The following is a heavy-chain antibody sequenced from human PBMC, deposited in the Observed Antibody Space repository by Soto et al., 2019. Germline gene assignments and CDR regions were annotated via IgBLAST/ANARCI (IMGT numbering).Heavy chain of an antibody. V-gene: IGHV3-9*01. D-gene: IGHD2-15*01. CDR2: ITWNSGKI. J-gene: IGHJ4*01. Sequence: GGSLRLSCTASGFTFDDYAVHWVRQGPGRGLEWVSGITWNSGKIAYADSVKGRFTIARDDDNNSLYLQMNSLRPEDTALYYCVKDSYADFHRVLSTAEYFFDYWGHGTLVTVSS. CDR3: VKDSYADFHRVLSTAEYFFDY. CDR1: GFTFDDYA.